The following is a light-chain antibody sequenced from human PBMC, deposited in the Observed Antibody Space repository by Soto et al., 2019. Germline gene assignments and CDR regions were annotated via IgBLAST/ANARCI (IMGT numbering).Light chain of an antibody. Sequence: QSVLTQPPSASGTPGQRVTISWSGSRSNIGTNIVNWYQQLPGMAPKLLIYNNYQRPSGIPDRFSGSKSGTSASLAISGLQSEDEADYYCAAWDDSLNGVVFGGGTKLTVL. CDR2: NNY. CDR1: RSNIGTNI. J-gene: IGLJ2*01. CDR3: AAWDDSLNGVV. V-gene: IGLV1-44*01.